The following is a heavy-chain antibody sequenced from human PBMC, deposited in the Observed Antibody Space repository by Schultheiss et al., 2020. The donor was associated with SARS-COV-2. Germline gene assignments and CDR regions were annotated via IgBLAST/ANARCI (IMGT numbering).Heavy chain of an antibody. J-gene: IGHJ6*02. V-gene: IGHV3-73*01. CDR2: IRSKANSYAT. CDR1: GFTFSGSA. CDR3: TSVPPYYYGMDV. Sequence: GGSLRLSCAASGFTFSGSAMHWVRQASGKGLEWVGRIRSKANSYATAYAASVKGRFTISRDDSKNMAFLQMNSLKTEDTAVYYCTSVPPYYYGMDVWGQGTTVTVSS.